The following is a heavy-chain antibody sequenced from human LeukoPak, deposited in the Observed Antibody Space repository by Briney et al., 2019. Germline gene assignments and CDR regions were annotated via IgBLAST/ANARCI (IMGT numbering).Heavy chain of an antibody. J-gene: IGHJ2*01. CDR3: ARDSRTVTTHWSFDF. D-gene: IGHD4-17*01. CDR2: ISTGSRNV. V-gene: IGHV3-21*01. Sequence: GGSLRLSCAASGFTFSSYSMNWVRQAPGKGLEWVSSISTGSRNVYYADSVKGRFTISRDNAKNSLYLQMNSLRVEDTAVFYCARDSRTVTTHWSFDFWGRGTLVTVSS. CDR1: GFTFSSYS.